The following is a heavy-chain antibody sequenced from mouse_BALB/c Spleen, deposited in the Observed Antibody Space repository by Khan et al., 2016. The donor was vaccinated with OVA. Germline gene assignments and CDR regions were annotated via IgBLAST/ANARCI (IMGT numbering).Heavy chain of an antibody. CDR2: INPTTGYT. CDR1: GYTFPSYW. CDR3: ARSPTMITQFSY. J-gene: IGHJ3*01. V-gene: IGHV1-7*01. Sequence: QIQLVQSGAELAKPGASVKMSCKASGYTFPSYWRHWVKQRPGQGLEWIGFINPTTGYTEYNQKFKAKATLTAAKSSSTAYMQLSSLTSEDSAVYYCARSPTMITQFSYWGQGTLVTVSA. D-gene: IGHD2-4*01.